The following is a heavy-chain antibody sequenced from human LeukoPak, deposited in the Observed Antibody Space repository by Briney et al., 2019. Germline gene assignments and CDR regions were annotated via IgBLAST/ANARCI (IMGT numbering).Heavy chain of an antibody. V-gene: IGHV3-30-3*01. Sequence: GKSLRLSCAASGFTFSGYPIHWVRQAPGKGLEWVAVISYDGSNKYYADSVKGRFTISRDNSKNTLYLQMNSLRAEDTAVYYCARDGRIQLWTLDYWGQGTLVTVSS. CDR2: ISYDGSNK. CDR1: GFTFSGYP. D-gene: IGHD5-18*01. CDR3: ARDGRIQLWTLDY. J-gene: IGHJ4*02.